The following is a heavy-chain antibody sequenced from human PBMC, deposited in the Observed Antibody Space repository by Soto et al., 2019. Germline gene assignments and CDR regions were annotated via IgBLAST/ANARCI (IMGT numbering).Heavy chain of an antibody. D-gene: IGHD3-10*01. CDR2: IFTRDSET. J-gene: IGHJ5*02. V-gene: IGHV5-51*01. CDR3: AGGLFYSGPGFGP. Sequence: GESLKISCKGPGHLFNNHWIGWVRQTPGKGLEWMGLIFTRDSETKTSPSFQGHVSFSVDNSINTVYLQWTSLKTTDTGIYFWAGGLFYSGPGFGPLGPGTLVTVSS. CDR1: GHLFNNHW.